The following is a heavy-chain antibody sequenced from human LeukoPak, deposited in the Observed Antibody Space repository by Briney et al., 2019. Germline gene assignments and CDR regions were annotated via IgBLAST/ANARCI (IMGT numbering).Heavy chain of an antibody. CDR1: GGSFSGYY. Sequence: SETLSLTCAVYGGSFSGYYWSWIRQPPGKGLEWIGEINHSGSTNYNPSLKSRVTISVDTSKNQFSLKLSSVTAADTAVYYCARHGGYYGSGSSIYYYYYYYMDVWGKGTTVTISS. D-gene: IGHD3-10*01. V-gene: IGHV4-34*01. CDR2: INHSGST. CDR3: ARHGGYYGSGSSIYYYYYYYMDV. J-gene: IGHJ6*03.